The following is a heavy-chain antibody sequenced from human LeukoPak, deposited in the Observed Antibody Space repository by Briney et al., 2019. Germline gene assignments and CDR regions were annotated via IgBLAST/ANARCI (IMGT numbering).Heavy chain of an antibody. V-gene: IGHV4-31*03. J-gene: IGHJ4*02. CDR1: GGSISSGGYY. CDR3: ARGGDIVVVPAAPYFDY. Sequence: SETLSLTCTVSGGSISSGGYYWSWIRQHPGKGLEWIGYIYYSGSTYYNPSLKSRVTISVDTSKNQFSLKLSSVTAADTAVYYCARGGDIVVVPAAPYFDYWGQGTLVTVSS. CDR2: IYYSGST. D-gene: IGHD2-2*01.